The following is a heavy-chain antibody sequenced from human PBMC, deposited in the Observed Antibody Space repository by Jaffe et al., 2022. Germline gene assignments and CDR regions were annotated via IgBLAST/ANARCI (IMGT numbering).Heavy chain of an antibody. V-gene: IGHV3-23*01. CDR2: ISGSGGST. Sequence: EVQLLESGGGLVQPGGSLRLSCAASGFTFSSYAMSWVRQAPGKGLEWVSAISGSGGSTYYADSVKGRFTISRDNSKNTLYLQMNSLRAEDTAVYYCAKRYFYSSSFGIYGAFDIWGQGTMVTVSS. CDR1: GFTFSSYA. CDR3: AKRYFYSSSFGIYGAFDI. D-gene: IGHD6-6*01. J-gene: IGHJ3*02.